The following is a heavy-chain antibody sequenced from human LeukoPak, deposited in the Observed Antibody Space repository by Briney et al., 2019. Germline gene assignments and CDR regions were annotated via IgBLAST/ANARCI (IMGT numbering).Heavy chain of an antibody. CDR1: GGSFSGYY. CDR3: ARDGGSYYEY. CDR2: ISSSSSTI. D-gene: IGHD3-16*01. Sequence: ETLSLTCAVYGGSFSGYYWSWVRQAPGKGLEWISYISSSSSTIYYAESAKGRFTISRDNAKNSLYLQMNSLRAEDTAMYYCARDGGSYYEYWGQGILVTVSS. V-gene: IGHV3-48*01. J-gene: IGHJ4*02.